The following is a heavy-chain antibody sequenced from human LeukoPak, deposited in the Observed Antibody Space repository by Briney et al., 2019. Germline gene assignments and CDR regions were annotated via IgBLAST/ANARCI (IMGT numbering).Heavy chain of an antibody. CDR1: GGSFSGYY. CDR2: INHSGST. CDR3: ARVGGYRFDY. V-gene: IGHV4-34*01. Sequence: SETLSLTCAVYGGSFSGYYWSWIRQPPGKGLEWIGEINHSGSTNYNPSLKSRVTTSVDTSKNQFSLKLSSVTAADTAVYYCARVGGYRFDYWGQGTLVTVSS. J-gene: IGHJ4*02. D-gene: IGHD5-18*01.